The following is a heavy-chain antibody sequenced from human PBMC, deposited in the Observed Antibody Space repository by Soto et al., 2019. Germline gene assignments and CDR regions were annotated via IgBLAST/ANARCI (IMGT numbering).Heavy chain of an antibody. V-gene: IGHV3-23*01. D-gene: IGHD3-10*01. CDR3: ARGGGPTVSSSFY. CDR1: GFTFRDYA. J-gene: IGHJ4*02. Sequence: PGGSLRLSCAASGFTFRDYAMTWVRQAPGKGLEWVSGITASDDSTYYADSVKGRFTISRDNSKNTLYLQMNSLGTEDTALYYCARGGGPTVSSSFYWGQGTLVTVSS. CDR2: ITASDDST.